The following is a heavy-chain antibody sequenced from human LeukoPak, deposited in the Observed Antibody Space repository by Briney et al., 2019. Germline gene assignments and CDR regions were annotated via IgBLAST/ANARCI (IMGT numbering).Heavy chain of an antibody. Sequence: ASVKLSCKASGYTFTGYYMHWVRHAPGQGLEWMGWINPNSGGTNYAQTFQGRVTMTRDTSISTAYMELSRLRSDDTAVYYCARAGTEYSSGWYGYWGQGTLVTVSS. D-gene: IGHD6-19*01. CDR3: ARAGTEYSSGWYGY. V-gene: IGHV1-2*02. CDR1: GYTFTGYY. CDR2: INPNSGGT. J-gene: IGHJ4*02.